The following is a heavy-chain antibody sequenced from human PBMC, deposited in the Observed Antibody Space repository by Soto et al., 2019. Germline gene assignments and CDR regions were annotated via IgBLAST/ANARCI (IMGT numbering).Heavy chain of an antibody. D-gene: IGHD4-17*01. J-gene: IGHJ4*02. V-gene: IGHV1-2*02. Sequence: QGPLVQSGAEVKKPGASVKVSCKASGYTFTGYYMHWVRQAPGQGLEWMGWINPKSGVTNYAQKFQDRVTMITDTSISTAYMELSRLRSDDTAVYYCARDMAYGDYLPALFWGQGTLVTVSS. CDR2: INPKSGVT. CDR1: GYTFTGYY. CDR3: ARDMAYGDYLPALF.